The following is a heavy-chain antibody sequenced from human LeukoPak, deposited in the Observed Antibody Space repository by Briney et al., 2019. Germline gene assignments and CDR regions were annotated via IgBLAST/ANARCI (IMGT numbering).Heavy chain of an antibody. J-gene: IGHJ5*02. D-gene: IGHD6-25*01. V-gene: IGHV4-30-2*03. CDR3: ARPVTAAVEGWFDP. Sequence: KASQTLSLTCAVSGGSISSGGYSWSWIRQPPGKGLEWVGSIHYSGKTYYNPSLKSRVTISVDTSKNQFSLKLNSVTAADTAIYYCARPVTAAVEGWFDPWGQGTLVTVSS. CDR2: IHYSGKT. CDR1: GGSISSGGYS.